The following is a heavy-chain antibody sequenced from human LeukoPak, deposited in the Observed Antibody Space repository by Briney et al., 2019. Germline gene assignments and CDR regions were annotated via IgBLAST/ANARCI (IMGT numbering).Heavy chain of an antibody. V-gene: IGHV1-69*06. Sequence: SVKVSCKASGATFISYAMSWVRQAPGQGLEWMGGIIPIFGTANYAQKFQGRVTITADKSTSTAYMEVSSLRSEDTAVYYCAGGRPRGYCSGGSCYHNFDYWGQGTLVTVSS. CDR3: AGGRPRGYCSGGSCYHNFDY. CDR2: IIPIFGTA. J-gene: IGHJ4*02. D-gene: IGHD2-15*01. CDR1: GATFISYA.